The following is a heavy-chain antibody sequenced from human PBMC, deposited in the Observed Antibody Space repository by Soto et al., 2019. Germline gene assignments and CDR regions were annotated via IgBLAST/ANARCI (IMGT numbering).Heavy chain of an antibody. D-gene: IGHD3-10*01. V-gene: IGHV3-33*01. CDR1: GFTFSSYG. CDR3: ARDHEYGSYYFDY. J-gene: IGHJ4*02. Sequence: GGSLRLSCAASGFTFSSYGMHWVRQAPGKGLEWVAVTWYDGSNKYYADSVKGRFTISRDNSKNTLYLQMNSLRAEDTAVYYCARDHEYGSYYFDYWGQGTLVTVSS. CDR2: TWYDGSNK.